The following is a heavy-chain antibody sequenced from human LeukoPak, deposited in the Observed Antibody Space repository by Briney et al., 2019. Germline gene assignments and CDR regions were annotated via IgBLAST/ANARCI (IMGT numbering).Heavy chain of an antibody. D-gene: IGHD3-10*01. V-gene: IGHV3-66*02. CDR1: GFSISSNY. CDR2: IYSGGST. Sequence: PGGSLRLSCAAPGFSISSNYMSWVRQAPGKGLEWVSVIYSGGSTYYADSVKGRFTISRDNSKNTLYLQMNSLRAEDTAVYYCASAVSPGYYYYGMDVWGQGTTVTVSS. CDR3: ASAVSPGYYYYGMDV. J-gene: IGHJ6*02.